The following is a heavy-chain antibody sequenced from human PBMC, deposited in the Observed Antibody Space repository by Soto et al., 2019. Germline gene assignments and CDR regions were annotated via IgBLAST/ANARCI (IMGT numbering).Heavy chain of an antibody. CDR1: GGSFNGYY. Sequence: SETLSLTCAVFGGSFNGYYWTWIRQPPGKGLEWIGEINHSGGANYNPSLKSRVTMSVDTSENQFSLKLTSATAADTALYFCARPVWFGNMGYFDSWGQGTLVTVSS. CDR3: ARPVWFGNMGYFDS. J-gene: IGHJ4*02. V-gene: IGHV4-34*01. D-gene: IGHD3-10*01. CDR2: INHSGGA.